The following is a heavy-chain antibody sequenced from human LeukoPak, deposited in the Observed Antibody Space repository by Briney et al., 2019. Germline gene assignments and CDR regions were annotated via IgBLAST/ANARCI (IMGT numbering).Heavy chain of an antibody. CDR1: GFTFSSYS. D-gene: IGHD4-11*01. V-gene: IGHV3-21*01. J-gene: IGHJ6*03. CDR3: ARLVSNYVSYYYYYMDV. Sequence: GGSLRLSCAASGFTFSSYSMNWVRQAPGKGLEWVSSISSSSSYIYYADSVKGRFTISRDNAKNSLYLQMNSPRAEDTAVYYCARLVSNYVSYYYYYMDVWGKGTTVTVSS. CDR2: ISSSSSYI.